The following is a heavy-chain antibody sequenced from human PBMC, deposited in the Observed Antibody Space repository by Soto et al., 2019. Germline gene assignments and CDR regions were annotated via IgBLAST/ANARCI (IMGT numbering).Heavy chain of an antibody. CDR3: ARSTLRIGTMIVVVLPGMDV. D-gene: IGHD3-22*01. CDR1: GYTFTSYG. J-gene: IGHJ6*02. Sequence: ASVKVSCKASGYTFTSYGISWVRQAPGQGLEWMGWISAYNGNTNYAQNLQCRVTMTTDTSTSTAYMELRSLRSDDTAVYYCARSTLRIGTMIVVVLPGMDVWGQGTTVTVSS. CDR2: ISAYNGNT. V-gene: IGHV1-18*01.